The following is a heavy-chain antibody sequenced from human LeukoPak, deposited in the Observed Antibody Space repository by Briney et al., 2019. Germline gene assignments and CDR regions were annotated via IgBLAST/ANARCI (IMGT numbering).Heavy chain of an antibody. CDR3: VKDLYYDNSGYYSGAFDY. CDR1: GFTFKRYA. J-gene: IGHJ4*02. D-gene: IGHD3-22*01. CDR2: INSNGGRT. V-gene: IGHV3-64D*09. Sequence: GGSLRLSCSASGFTFKRYAMHWVRQAPGKGLEYVSAINSNGGRTYYADSVKGRFTISRDNSKNTLYLQMSSLRVDDTAVYYCVKDLYYDNSGYYSGAFDYWGQGTLVTVSS.